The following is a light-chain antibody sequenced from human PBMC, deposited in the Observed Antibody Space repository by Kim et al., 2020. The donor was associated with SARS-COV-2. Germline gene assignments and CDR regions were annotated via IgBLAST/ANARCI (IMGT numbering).Light chain of an antibody. J-gene: IGLJ7*01. CDR3: QSYDSTSAV. V-gene: IGLV6-57*01. CDR1: RDNIDNKY. Sequence: TNSRARSRDNIDNKYLQWNQRRSGSSPTSVIRESNRSPSGFPDRCSGSSDSSSIAASLTLSGLKTEDEAGYSCQSYDSTSAVFGGGTQLTVL. CDR2: ESN.